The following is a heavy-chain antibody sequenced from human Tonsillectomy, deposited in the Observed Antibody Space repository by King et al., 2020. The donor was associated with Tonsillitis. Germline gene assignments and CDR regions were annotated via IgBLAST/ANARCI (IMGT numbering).Heavy chain of an antibody. V-gene: IGHV3-30*04. CDR3: ARGCSSTSCQRKYYYYYGMNV. CDR2: ISYDGSNK. D-gene: IGHD2-2*01. CDR1: GFTFSSYA. J-gene: IGHJ6*02. Sequence: QLVQSGGGVVQPGRSLRLSCAASGFTFSSYAMHWVRQAPGKGLEWVAVISYDGSNKYYADSVKGRFTISRDNSKNTLYLHMNSLRAEDTAVYYCARGCSSTSCQRKYYYYYGMNVWGQGTTVTVSS.